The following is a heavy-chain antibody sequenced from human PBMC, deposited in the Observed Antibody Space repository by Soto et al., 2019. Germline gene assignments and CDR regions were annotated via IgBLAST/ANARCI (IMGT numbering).Heavy chain of an antibody. V-gene: IGHV1-18*01. J-gene: IGHJ4*02. CDR2: ISAYNGNT. Sequence: QVQLVQSGAEVKKPGASVKVSCKASGYTFTSYSISWVRQAPGQGLEWMGWISAYNGNTHYAQKFQGRVTMTTVTSTNKAYMELRSLRSDDTAVYYCASDRITTPFDYWGQGTLVTVSS. CDR1: GYTFTSYS. CDR3: ASDRITTPFDY. D-gene: IGHD3-22*01.